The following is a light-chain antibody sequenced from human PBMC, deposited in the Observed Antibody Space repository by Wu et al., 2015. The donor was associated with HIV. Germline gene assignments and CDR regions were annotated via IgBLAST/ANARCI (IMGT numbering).Light chain of an antibody. CDR1: QSVGSD. CDR2: DAS. V-gene: IGKV3-15*01. CDR3: QQYNNWPLT. Sequence: EKVMTQSPDTLSVSPGERATLSCRASQSVGSDLAWYQQQPGQAPRLLIYDASIRATGISARFSGRGSGTEFTLTISSLQSEDFAIYYCQQYNNWPLTFGQGTKGGN. J-gene: IGKJ1*01.